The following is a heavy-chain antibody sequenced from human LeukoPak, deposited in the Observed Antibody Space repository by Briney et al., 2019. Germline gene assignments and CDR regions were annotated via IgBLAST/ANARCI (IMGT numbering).Heavy chain of an antibody. V-gene: IGHV3-7*04. CDR3: ARGLRWSARYFDY. Sequence: GGSLRLSCAASGFTFSSYWMSWVRQAPGKGLEWVANIKQDGSEKYYVDSVKGRFTISRDNAKNSLYLQMNSLRPEDTAVYYCARGLRWSARYFDYWGQGTLVTVSS. CDR2: IKQDGSEK. CDR1: GFTFSSYW. J-gene: IGHJ4*02. D-gene: IGHD4-23*01.